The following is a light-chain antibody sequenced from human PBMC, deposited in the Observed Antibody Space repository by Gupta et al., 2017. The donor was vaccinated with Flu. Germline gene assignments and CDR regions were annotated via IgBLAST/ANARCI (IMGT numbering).Light chain of an antibody. CDR2: GPS. Sequence: PSSLSASVGDRVTITCRASQSIRTYLNWYQQKPGKAPNLLMYGPSTLQSGVPSRFSGSGSGTDFTLTISNLQPEDFATYYCQQSYSLPYTFGQGTKLEIK. CDR1: QSIRTY. V-gene: IGKV1-39*01. CDR3: QQSYSLPYT. J-gene: IGKJ2*01.